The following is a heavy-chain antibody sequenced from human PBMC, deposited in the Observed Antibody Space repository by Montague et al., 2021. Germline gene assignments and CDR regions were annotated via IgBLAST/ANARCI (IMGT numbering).Heavy chain of an antibody. V-gene: IGHV4-39*01. D-gene: IGHD3-10*01. CDR1: GGSTSSSPFY. CDR2: NYYRGDT. Sequence: SETLSLTCTVSGGSTSSSPFYWGWIRQSPGKGLEWIGSNYYRGDTYYNPSLKSRVSLSIDTSKNQFSLKMNSVTAADTAVYYCARAGPRTYGGDSLDYWGQGALVTVSS. CDR3: ARAGPRTYGGDSLDY. J-gene: IGHJ4*02.